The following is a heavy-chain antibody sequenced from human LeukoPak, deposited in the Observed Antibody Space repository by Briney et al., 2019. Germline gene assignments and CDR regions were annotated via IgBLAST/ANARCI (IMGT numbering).Heavy chain of an antibody. V-gene: IGHV3-23*01. CDR1: GFTFSSYA. CDR2: IYGSGDST. CDR3: VQAGLNADIILNY. Sequence: PGGSLRLYCAASGFTFSSYAMSWVRQAPGKGLEWVSAIYGSGDSTYYPDSVKGRFTISRDNSKNTLYLQTNGLRAEDTAIYYCVQAGLNADIILNYWGKGTLVTVSS. D-gene: IGHD5-12*01. J-gene: IGHJ4*02.